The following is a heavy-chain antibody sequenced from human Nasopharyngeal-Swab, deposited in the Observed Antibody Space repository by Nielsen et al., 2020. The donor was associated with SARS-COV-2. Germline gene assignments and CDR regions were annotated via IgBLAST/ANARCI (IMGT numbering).Heavy chain of an antibody. CDR3: ARDTGVTARSSGRDV. Sequence: GGSLRLSCAASGFTFDDYAMHWVRQAPGKGLEWVSGISWNSGSIGYADSVRGRFTISRDNAKNSLFLQMNSLRADDTAVYYCARDTGVTARSSGRDVWGQGTTVTVSS. V-gene: IGHV3-9*01. D-gene: IGHD6-6*01. CDR2: ISWNSGSI. CDR1: GFTFDDYA. J-gene: IGHJ6*02.